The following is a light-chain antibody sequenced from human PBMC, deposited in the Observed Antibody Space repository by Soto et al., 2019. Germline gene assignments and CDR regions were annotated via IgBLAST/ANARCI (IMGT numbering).Light chain of an antibody. CDR2: TNN. CDR3: ATWDDSLNGPV. J-gene: IGLJ2*01. Sequence: QSVLTQPPSASGPPGQRVTISCSGSSSNIGSNTVNWYQQLPGTAPKLLISTNNQRPSGVPDRFSGPKSGTSASLAISGLQSEDEADYYCATWDDSLNGPVFGGGTKLTVL. V-gene: IGLV1-44*01. CDR1: SSNIGSNT.